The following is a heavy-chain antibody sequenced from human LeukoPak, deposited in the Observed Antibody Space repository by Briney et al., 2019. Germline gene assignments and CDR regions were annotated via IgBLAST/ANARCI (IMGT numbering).Heavy chain of an antibody. J-gene: IGHJ4*02. CDR3: AKVYDSSGYYEAPHQFDY. CDR1: GFTFSSYA. D-gene: IGHD3-22*01. CDR2: ISGSGGST. Sequence: GGSLRLSCAASGFTFSSYAMSWVRQAPGKGLEWVSAISGSGGSTYYADSVKGRFTISRDNSKNTLYLQMNSLRAEDTAVYYSAKVYDSSGYYEAPHQFDYWGQGTLVTVSS. V-gene: IGHV3-23*01.